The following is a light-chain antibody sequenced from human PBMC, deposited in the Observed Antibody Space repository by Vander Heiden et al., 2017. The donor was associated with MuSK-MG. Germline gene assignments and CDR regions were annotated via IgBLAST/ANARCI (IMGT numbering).Light chain of an antibody. CDR2: KDT. CDR1: ALPKQF. J-gene: IGLJ2*01. CDR3: QSADSSGTEKVF. V-gene: IGLV3-25*03. Sequence: SYELTQPPSVSVSPGQTARIPCSGDALPKQFAYWYQQKPGQAPVLIRYKDTERPSGIPERFSGSSSGTTVTLTISGVQAEDEADYHCQSADSSGTEKVFFGGGTKLTVL.